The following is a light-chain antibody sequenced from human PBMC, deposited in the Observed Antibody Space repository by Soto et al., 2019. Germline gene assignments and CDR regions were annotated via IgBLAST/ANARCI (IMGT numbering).Light chain of an antibody. CDR1: SSDVGSYNL. CDR3: WSYGGSYV. Sequence: QSALTQPASVSGSPGQSITISCTRTSSDVGSYNLVSWYQQHPGKAPKVMIYEVSKRPSGVSNRFSGSKSGNTASLTISGLQVEDEADYYCWSYGGSYVFGTGTKVTVL. V-gene: IGLV2-23*02. J-gene: IGLJ1*01. CDR2: EVS.